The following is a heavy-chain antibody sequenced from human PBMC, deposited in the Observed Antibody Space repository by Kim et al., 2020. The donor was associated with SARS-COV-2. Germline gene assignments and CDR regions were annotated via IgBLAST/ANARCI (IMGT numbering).Heavy chain of an antibody. Sequence: GGSLRLSCAASGFTFGDYAMHWVRQAPGKGLEWVSGISWNSGSIGYADSVKGRFTISRDNAKNSLYLQMNSLRAEDTALYYCAKDMAVGANSGYFDYWGQGTLVTVSS. CDR1: GFTFGDYA. J-gene: IGHJ4*02. D-gene: IGHD1-26*01. CDR3: AKDMAVGANSGYFDY. V-gene: IGHV3-9*01. CDR2: ISWNSGSI.